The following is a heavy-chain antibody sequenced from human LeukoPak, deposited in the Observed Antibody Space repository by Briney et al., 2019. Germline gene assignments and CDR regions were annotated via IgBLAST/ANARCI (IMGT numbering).Heavy chain of an antibody. Sequence: PGGSLRLSCAASGFTFSSYGMHWVRQAPGKGLEWVSYISSSTNTIYYADSVKGRFTISRDNAKNSLFLQMNSLRDEDTAVYYCARGGYGANDDAFDIWGQGTMVTVSS. CDR3: ARGGYGANDDAFDI. J-gene: IGHJ3*02. CDR2: ISSSTNTI. D-gene: IGHD4-23*01. CDR1: GFTFSSYG. V-gene: IGHV3-48*02.